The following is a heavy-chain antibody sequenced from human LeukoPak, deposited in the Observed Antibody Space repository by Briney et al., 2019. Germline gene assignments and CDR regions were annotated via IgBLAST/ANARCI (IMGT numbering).Heavy chain of an antibody. CDR2: IYYSGNT. V-gene: IGHV4-39*07. CDR3: AKGAGSSWFDY. D-gene: IGHD6-13*01. CDR1: GGSVSTTTSY. J-gene: IGHJ4*02. Sequence: SGTLSLTCTVSGGSVSTTTSYWDWIRRPPGKGLEWIGSIYYSGNTYYNPSLKSRVTISVDTSKNQFSLKLSSVTAADTAVYYCAKGAGSSWFDYWGQGTLVTVSS.